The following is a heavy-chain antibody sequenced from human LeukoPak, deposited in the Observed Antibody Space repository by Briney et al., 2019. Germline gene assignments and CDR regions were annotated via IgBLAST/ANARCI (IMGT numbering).Heavy chain of an antibody. J-gene: IGHJ4*02. CDR1: GYTFTGYY. Sequence: ASVKVSCKASGYTFTGYYMHWVRQAPGQGLEWMGWINPNSGGTNYAQKFQGRVTMTRDTSISTAYMELSRLRSDDTAVYYCARDRGSSWLIFDYWGQGTLVTVSS. V-gene: IGHV1-2*02. D-gene: IGHD6-13*01. CDR2: INPNSGGT. CDR3: ARDRGSSWLIFDY.